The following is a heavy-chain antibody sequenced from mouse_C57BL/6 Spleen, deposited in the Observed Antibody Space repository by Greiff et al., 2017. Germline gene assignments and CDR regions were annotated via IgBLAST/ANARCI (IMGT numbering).Heavy chain of an antibody. CDR1: GYTFTDYE. D-gene: IGHD2-2*01. Sequence: VQLQQSGAELVRPGASVTLSCKASGYTFTDYEMHWVKQTPVHGLEWIGAIDPETCGTAYNQKFKGKAILTADKSSSTAYMELRSLTSEDSAVYYCTRWFLYAMDYWGQGTSVTVSS. V-gene: IGHV1-15*01. J-gene: IGHJ4*01. CDR2: IDPETCGT. CDR3: TRWFLYAMDY.